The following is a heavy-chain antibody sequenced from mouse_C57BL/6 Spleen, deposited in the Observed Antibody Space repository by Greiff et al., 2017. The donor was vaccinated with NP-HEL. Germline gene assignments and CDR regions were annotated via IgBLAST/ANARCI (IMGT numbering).Heavy chain of an antibody. CDR2: IYPGNSDT. CDR1: GYTFTSYW. J-gene: IGHJ2*01. D-gene: IGHD1-1*01. V-gene: IGHV1-5*01. Sequence: VQLKESGPVLARPGASVKMSCKTSGYTFTSYWMHWVKQRPGQGLEWIGAIYPGNSDTSYNQKFKGKAKLTAVTSASTAYMELSSLTNEDSAVYYCTRTATVVATDYFDYWGQGTTLTVSS. CDR3: TRTATVVATDYFDY.